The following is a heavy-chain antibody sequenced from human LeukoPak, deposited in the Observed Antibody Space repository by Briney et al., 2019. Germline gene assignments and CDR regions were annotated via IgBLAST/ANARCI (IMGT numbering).Heavy chain of an antibody. CDR3: ARGRDYDFWSGSPVYYYGMDV. V-gene: IGHV4-61*01. D-gene: IGHD3-3*01. CDR1: GGSVSSGSYY. J-gene: IGHJ6*02. CDR2: IYYSGST. Sequence: PSETLSLTCTVSGGSVSSGSYYWSWIRQPPGKGLEWIGYIYYSGSTNYNPSLKSRVTISVDTSKNQFSLKLSSVTAADTAVYYCARGRDYDFWSGSPVYYYGMDVWGQGTTDTVSS.